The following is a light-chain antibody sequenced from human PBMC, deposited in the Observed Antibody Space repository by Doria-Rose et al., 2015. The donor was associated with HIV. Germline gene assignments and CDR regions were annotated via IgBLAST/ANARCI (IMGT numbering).Light chain of an antibody. CDR1: QSFSSTY. J-gene: IGKJ1*01. CDR3: PQEGHSWT. V-gene: IGKV3-20*01. Sequence: EIVLTQSPGTLSLSPGERATLSCRASQSFSSTYLAWYQQKPGQAPSLLIYDGSTRATGIPDRISASWSGTDFNLPINRLEAEDFALEYRPQEGHSWTFGQGTKVEI. CDR2: DGS.